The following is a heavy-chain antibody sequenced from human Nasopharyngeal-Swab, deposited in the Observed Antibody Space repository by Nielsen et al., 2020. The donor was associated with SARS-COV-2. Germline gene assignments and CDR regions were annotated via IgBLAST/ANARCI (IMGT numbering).Heavy chain of an antibody. Sequence: RQAPGKGLEWLGYIYYSGSTYYNPSLKSRVTISVDTSKNQFSLKLSSVTAADTAVYYCARGGAARPGFDYWGQGTLVTVSS. V-gene: IGHV4-31*02. CDR3: ARGGAARPGFDY. J-gene: IGHJ4*02. CDR2: IYYSGST. D-gene: IGHD6-6*01.